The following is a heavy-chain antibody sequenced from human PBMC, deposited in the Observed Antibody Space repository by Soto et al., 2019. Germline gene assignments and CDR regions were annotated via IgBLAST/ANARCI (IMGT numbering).Heavy chain of an antibody. CDR1: GGSISSYY. D-gene: IGHD6-13*01. V-gene: IGHV4-59*01. CDR3: ERKIADTYYFDY. CDR2: IYYSGST. Sequence: SETLSLTCTVSGGSISSYYWSWIRQPPGKGLEWIGYIYYSGSTNYNPSLKSRVTISVDTSKNQFSLKLSSVTAADTAVYYCERKIADTYYFDYWGQGTLVTVSS. J-gene: IGHJ4*02.